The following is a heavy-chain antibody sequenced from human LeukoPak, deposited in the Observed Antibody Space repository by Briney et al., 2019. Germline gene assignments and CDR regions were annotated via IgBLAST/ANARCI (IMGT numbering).Heavy chain of an antibody. J-gene: IGHJ4*02. CDR1: GGTLSSYA. Sequence: VKVSCKASGGTLSSYAISWVRQAPGQGLEWMGRIIPIFGTANYAQKFQGRVTITTDESTSTAYMELSSLRSEDTAVYYCARHDYGGNSDAGYYWGQGTLVTVSS. CDR3: ARHDYGGNSDAGYY. V-gene: IGHV1-69*13. D-gene: IGHD4-23*01. CDR2: IIPIFGTA.